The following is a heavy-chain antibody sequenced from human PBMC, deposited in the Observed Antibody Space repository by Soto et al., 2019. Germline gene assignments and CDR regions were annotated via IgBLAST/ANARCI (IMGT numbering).Heavy chain of an antibody. Sequence: PSETLSLTCTVSGDSLSSGGHYWSWIRQHPGKGLEWIGHIYDSVNTYYSPSLRSRVTISADMSKNQFSLNLRSVTAADTAVYYCARVDNRGYFAILTDYWGQGTMVAGS. CDR1: GDSLSSGGHY. CDR2: IYDSVNT. V-gene: IGHV4-31*03. J-gene: IGHJ4*02. CDR3: ARVDNRGYFAILTDY. D-gene: IGHD3-9*01.